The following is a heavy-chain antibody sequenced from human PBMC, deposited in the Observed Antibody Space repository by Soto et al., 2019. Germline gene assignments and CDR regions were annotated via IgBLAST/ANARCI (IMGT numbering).Heavy chain of an antibody. D-gene: IGHD6-13*01. V-gene: IGHV3-48*03. CDR3: ARDGSSSAYYYYSMDV. CDR1: GFTFSSYE. Sequence: GGSLRLSCAASGFTFSSYEMNWVRQAPGKGLEWVSYISSSGSTIYYADSVKGRFTISRDNAKNSLYLQMNSLRAEDTAVYYCARDGSSSAYYYYSMDVWGQGTTVTVS. J-gene: IGHJ6*02. CDR2: ISSSGSTI.